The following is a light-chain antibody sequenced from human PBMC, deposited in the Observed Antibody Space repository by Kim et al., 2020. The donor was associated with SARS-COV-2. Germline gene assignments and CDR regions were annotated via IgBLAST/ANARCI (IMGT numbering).Light chain of an antibody. CDR1: QLGDKY. CDR3: QAWDTTVV. Sequence: SYELTQPPSVSVSPGQTASITCSGDQLGDKYVCWYQQKPGQSPVLVIYQDKNRPSGIPERFSGSNSGNTVTLTISGTQAMDEADYYCQAWDTTVVFGGGT. V-gene: IGLV3-1*01. CDR2: QDK. J-gene: IGLJ2*01.